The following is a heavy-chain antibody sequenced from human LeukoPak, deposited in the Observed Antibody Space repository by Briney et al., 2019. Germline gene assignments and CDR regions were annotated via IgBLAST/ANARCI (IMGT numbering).Heavy chain of an antibody. J-gene: IGHJ4*02. V-gene: IGHV5-51*01. Sequence: GESPKISCKGSGYSFTSYWIGWVRQMAGKGLEWMGIIYPGDSDTRYSPSFQGQVTISADKSISTAYLQWSSLKASDTAMYYCARRRYYGSGANGYYFGYWGQGTLVTVSS. CDR2: IYPGDSDT. CDR3: ARRRYYGSGANGYYFGY. D-gene: IGHD3-10*01. CDR1: GYSFTSYW.